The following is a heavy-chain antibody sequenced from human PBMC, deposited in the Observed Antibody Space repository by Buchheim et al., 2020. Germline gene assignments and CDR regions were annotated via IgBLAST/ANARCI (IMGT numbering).Heavy chain of an antibody. J-gene: IGHJ4*02. CDR2: IRSKAYGGTT. D-gene: IGHD1-26*01. Sequence: EVQLVESGGGLVQPGRSLRLSCTASGFTFGDYAMSWFRQAPGKGLEWVGFIRSKAYGGTTEYAASVKGRFTISRDDSKRIAYLQMNSLKTEDTAVYYCTKSQWDQGGTFDYWGQGTL. CDR1: GFTFGDYA. CDR3: TKSQWDQGGTFDY. V-gene: IGHV3-49*03.